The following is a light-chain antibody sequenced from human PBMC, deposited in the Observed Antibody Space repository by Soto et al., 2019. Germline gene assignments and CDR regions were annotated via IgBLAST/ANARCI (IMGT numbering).Light chain of an antibody. V-gene: IGLV4-60*03. CDR3: ETWNSNTRV. CDR2: LESSGSQ. J-gene: IGLJ3*02. CDR1: SGHRSYI. Sequence: QSVLTQSSSASASLGPSVNLTCTLSSGHRSYIIAWHQQQPGKAPRFLMRLESSGSQNKGSGVPDRFSGSSSGAARYLTISNLQSEDEADYYCETWNSNTRVFGGGTKLTVL.